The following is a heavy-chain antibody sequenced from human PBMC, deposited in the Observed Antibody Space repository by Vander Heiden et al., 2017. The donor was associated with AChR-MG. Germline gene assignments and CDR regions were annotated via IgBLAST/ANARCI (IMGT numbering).Heavy chain of an antibody. V-gene: IGHV3-23*01. CDR3: ANFPLYSYGSSFDY. D-gene: IGHD5-18*01. CDR1: GFTFSSYA. Sequence: EVQLLESGGGLVQPGGSLRLSCAASGFTFSSYAMSWVRQAPGKWLEWVSAISGSGGSTYYADSVKGRFTISRDNSKNTLYLQMNSLRAEDTAVYYCANFPLYSYGSSFDYWGHGTLVTVSS. CDR2: ISGSGGST. J-gene: IGHJ4*01.